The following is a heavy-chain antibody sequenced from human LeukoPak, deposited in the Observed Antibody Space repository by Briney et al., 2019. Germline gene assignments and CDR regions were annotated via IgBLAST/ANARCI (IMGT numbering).Heavy chain of an antibody. D-gene: IGHD5-12*01. J-gene: IGHJ4*02. CDR3: ARDPWTNSDYDGFDY. CDR1: GGSISSYY. V-gene: IGHV3-23*01. CDR2: ISGSGGST. Sequence: PSETLSLTCTVSGGSISSYYWSWVRQAPGKGLEWVSAISGSGGSTYYADSVKGRFTISRDNSKNTLYLQMNSLRAEDTAVYYCARDPWTNSDYDGFDYWGQGTLVTVSS.